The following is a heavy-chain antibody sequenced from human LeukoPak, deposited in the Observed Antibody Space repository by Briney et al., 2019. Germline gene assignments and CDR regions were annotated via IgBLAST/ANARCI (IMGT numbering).Heavy chain of an antibody. V-gene: IGHV4-39*07. CDR3: AREGATYYDYVWGSYRAYYFDY. CDR2: IYYSGST. CDR1: GGSTSSSSYY. J-gene: IGHJ4*02. Sequence: SETLSLTRTVSGGSTSSSSYYWGGIRQPPGKGLEWIVSIYYSGSTYYNPSLKILVIISVDTSKKQFSLKVRSVTAADTAVYYCAREGATYYDYVWGSYRAYYFDYWGQGTLVTVSS. D-gene: IGHD3-16*02.